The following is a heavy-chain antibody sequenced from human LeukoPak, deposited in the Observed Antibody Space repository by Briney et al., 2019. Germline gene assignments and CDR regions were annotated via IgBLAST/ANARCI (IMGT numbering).Heavy chain of an antibody. D-gene: IGHD3-22*01. CDR1: GFTFSSYA. Sequence: GGSLRLSCAVSGFTFSSYAMSWVRQAPGKGLEWVSGTSGSGGKTYYADSVKGRTTISRDNSKNTLYLQMNSLRAEDTAVYYCARAHEGYYDSSGYYPFRYWGQGTLVTVSS. CDR2: TSGSGGKT. J-gene: IGHJ4*02. V-gene: IGHV3-23*01. CDR3: ARAHEGYYDSSGYYPFRY.